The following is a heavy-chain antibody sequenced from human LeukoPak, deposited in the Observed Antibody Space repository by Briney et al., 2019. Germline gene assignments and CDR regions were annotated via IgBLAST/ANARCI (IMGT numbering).Heavy chain of an antibody. CDR1: GYSISTDSY. Sequence: SETLSLTCAVSGYSISTDSYWGWIRQPPGKGLEWIASIYHSGSTYYNPSLKSRITISLDTSKNQFFLRLTSVTAADTAIYYCAFKRGCTFCFDDWGQGNLVTVSS. D-gene: IGHD3-3*02. V-gene: IGHV4-38-2*01. CDR3: AFKRGCTFCFDD. CDR2: IYHSGST. J-gene: IGHJ4*02.